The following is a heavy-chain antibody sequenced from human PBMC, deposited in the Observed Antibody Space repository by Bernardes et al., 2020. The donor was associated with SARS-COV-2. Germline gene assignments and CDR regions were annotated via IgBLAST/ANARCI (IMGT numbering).Heavy chain of an antibody. CDR2: LYYTGST. J-gene: IGHJ4*02. Sequence: TLSLTCTASGGSISAYYWSWFRQPPGKGLEWIGYLYYTGSTNYNPSLQSRVTISVDTSKNQFSLKLSSVTAADTAVYYCARGFDYWGQGILVTVSS. CDR3: ARGFDY. CDR1: GGSISAYY. V-gene: IGHV4-59*01.